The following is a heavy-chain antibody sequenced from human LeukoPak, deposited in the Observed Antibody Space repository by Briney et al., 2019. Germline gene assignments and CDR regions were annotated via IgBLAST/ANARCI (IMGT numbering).Heavy chain of an antibody. D-gene: IGHD6-13*01. Sequence: GASVKVSCKASGYTFTSYGISWVRQAPGQGLEWMGWISAYNGNTNYAQKLQGRVTMTTDTSTSTAYMELRSLRSDDTAVYYCAVGSAYSSSWMGQGYWGQGTLVTVSS. CDR3: AVGSAYSSSWMGQGY. CDR2: ISAYNGNT. J-gene: IGHJ4*02. V-gene: IGHV1-18*01. CDR1: GYTFTSYG.